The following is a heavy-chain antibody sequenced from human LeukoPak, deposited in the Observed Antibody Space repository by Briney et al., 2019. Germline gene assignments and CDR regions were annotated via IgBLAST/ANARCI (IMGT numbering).Heavy chain of an antibody. J-gene: IGHJ6*02. Sequence: GESLKISCKGSGYSFTNYWINWVRQMPGKGLEWMGKIDPSDSYTYYSPSFQGHVTILVDKSISTAYLQWSSLKASDTAIYYCATPAIAGVAYGMDVWGQGTTVTVSS. V-gene: IGHV5-10-1*01. CDR1: GYSFTNYW. CDR3: ATPAIAGVAYGMDV. CDR2: IDPSDSYT. D-gene: IGHD6-13*01.